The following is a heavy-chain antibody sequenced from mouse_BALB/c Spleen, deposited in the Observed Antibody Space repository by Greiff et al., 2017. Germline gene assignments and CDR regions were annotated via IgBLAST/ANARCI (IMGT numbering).Heavy chain of an antibody. CDR2: FNPSNGGT. Sequence: VKLVEFGAALVKPGASVKLSCQAFGYTFTSYYRFWVTQRRGQGLEWIGEFNPSNGGTNFNEKFKSKATLTVDKSSSTAYMQLSSLTSEDSAVYYCTRCEYEERIYYAMDYWGQGTSVTVSA. D-gene: IGHD2-4*01. J-gene: IGHJ4*01. CDR3: TRCEYEERIYYAMDY. V-gene: IGHV1S81*02. CDR1: GYTFTSYY.